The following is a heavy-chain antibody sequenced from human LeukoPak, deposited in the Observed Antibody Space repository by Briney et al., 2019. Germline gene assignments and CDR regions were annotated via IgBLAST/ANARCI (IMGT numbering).Heavy chain of an antibody. J-gene: IGHJ4*02. D-gene: IGHD3-22*01. CDR2: IVVGSGNT. CDR1: GFTFTSSA. Sequence: ASVKVSCKASGFTFTSSAVQWVRQARGQRLEWIGWIVVGSGNTNYAQKFQERVTITRDMSTSTAYMELSSLRSEDTAVYYCARGSLTYYYDSSFKLSKYWGQGTLVTVSS. V-gene: IGHV1-58*01. CDR3: ARGSLTYYYDSSFKLSKY.